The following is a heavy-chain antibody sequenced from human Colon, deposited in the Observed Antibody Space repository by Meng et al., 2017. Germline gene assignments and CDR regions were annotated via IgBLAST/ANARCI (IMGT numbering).Heavy chain of an antibody. V-gene: IGHV3-23*01. CDR3: APLAVAGPCLTY. CDR1: GFTFSSYA. J-gene: IGHJ4*01. D-gene: IGHD6-19*01. CDR2: ISGSGGST. Sequence: GESLKISCAASGFTFSSYAVSWVRQAPGKGLEWVSAISGSGGSTYYADSVKGRFTISRDNSKNTLYLQMNSLRAEDTAVYYCAPLAVAGPCLTYWGPGTLVTVSS.